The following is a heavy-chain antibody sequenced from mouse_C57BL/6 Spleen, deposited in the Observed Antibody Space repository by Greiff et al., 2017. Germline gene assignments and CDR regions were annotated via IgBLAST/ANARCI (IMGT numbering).Heavy chain of an antibody. J-gene: IGHJ3*01. CDR1: GYTFTDYY. V-gene: IGHV1-77*01. CDR2: IGPGSGST. Sequence: QVQLQQSGAELVKPGASVTISCKASGYTFTDYYINWVKQRPGQGLEWIGKIGPGSGSTYSTEKFKGKATLTADKSSSTAYMQLSSLTSEDASVYFCARDGAGSSFWFAYWGQGTLVTVSA. D-gene: IGHD1-1*01. CDR3: ARDGAGSSFWFAY.